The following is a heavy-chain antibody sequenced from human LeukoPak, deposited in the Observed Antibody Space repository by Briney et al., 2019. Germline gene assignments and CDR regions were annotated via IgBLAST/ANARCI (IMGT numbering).Heavy chain of an antibody. D-gene: IGHD3-22*01. CDR1: GGSISTYY. J-gene: IGHJ4*02. V-gene: IGHV4-59*01. CDR2: IYDSGST. Sequence: SETLSLTCTVSGGSISTYYWSWIRQPPGKGLEWIGNIYDSGSTNYNPSLKSRLTISVDTSKNQCSLKLSSVTAADTAVYYCARQSISGSSLSYFDYWGQGTLVNVSS. CDR3: ARQSISGSSLSYFDY.